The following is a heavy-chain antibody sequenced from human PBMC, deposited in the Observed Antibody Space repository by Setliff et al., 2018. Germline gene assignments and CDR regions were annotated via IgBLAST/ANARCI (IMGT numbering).Heavy chain of an antibody. Sequence: PSETLSLTCTVSGGSISSHYWSWIRQPPGKGLEWIGYIYYSGSTNYNPSLKSRVTISVDTSKNQFSLKLSSVTAADTAVYYCARDRPDYDFWSGSNAFDIWG. CDR1: GGSISSHY. CDR3: ARDRPDYDFWSGSNAFDI. V-gene: IGHV4-59*11. J-gene: IGHJ3*02. CDR2: IYYSGST. D-gene: IGHD3-3*01.